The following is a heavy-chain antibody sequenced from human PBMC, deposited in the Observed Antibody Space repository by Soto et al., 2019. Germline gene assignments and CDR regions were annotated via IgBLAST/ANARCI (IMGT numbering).Heavy chain of an antibody. J-gene: IGHJ6*02. CDR3: ARERWDIVVVVAATNYYGMDV. V-gene: IGHV1-18*01. CDR2: ISAYNGNT. Sequence: ASVKVSCKASGYTFTSYGISWVRQAPGQGLEWMGWISAYNGNTNYAQKLQGRVTMTTDTSTSTAYMELSSLRSEDTAVYYCARERWDIVVVVAATNYYGMDVWGQGTTVTVSS. CDR1: GYTFTSYG. D-gene: IGHD2-15*01.